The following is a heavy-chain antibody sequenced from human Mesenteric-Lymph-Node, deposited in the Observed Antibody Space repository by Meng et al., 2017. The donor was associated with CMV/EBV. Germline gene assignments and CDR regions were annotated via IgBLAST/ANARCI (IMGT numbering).Heavy chain of an antibody. J-gene: IGHJ6*02. CDR3: ARGGILRFLATGMDV. CDR2: INPSGGST. Sequence: ASVKVSCKASGYTFTGYYMHWVRQAPGQGLEWMGWINPSGGSTSYAQKFQGRVTMTRDTSTSTVYMELSSLRSEDTAVYYCARGGILRFLATGMDVWGQGTTVTAP. CDR1: GYTFTGYY. V-gene: IGHV1-46*01. D-gene: IGHD3-3*01.